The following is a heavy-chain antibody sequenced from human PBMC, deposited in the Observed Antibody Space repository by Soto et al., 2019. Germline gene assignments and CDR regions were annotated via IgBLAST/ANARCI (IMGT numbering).Heavy chain of an antibody. D-gene: IGHD5-18*01. CDR1: GFTFSSYW. CDR3: GRGGSDSPMAPGY. V-gene: IGHV3-74*01. CDR2: INPDGSAT. Sequence: GGSLRLSCAASGFTFSSYWMHWVRQAPGKWLVWVSRINPDGSATNYADSVKGRFTISRDNAKNTLYLQMNSLRAEDTAVFYCGRGGSDSPMAPGYWGQGXLVTVYS. J-gene: IGHJ4*02.